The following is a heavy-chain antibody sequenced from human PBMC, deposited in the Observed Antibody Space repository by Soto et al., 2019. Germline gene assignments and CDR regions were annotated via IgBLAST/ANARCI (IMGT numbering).Heavy chain of an antibody. CDR3: ARASYVDIVATIRGAFDI. CDR2: INPNSGGT. D-gene: IGHD5-12*01. CDR1: GYTFTGYY. V-gene: IGHV1-2*04. J-gene: IGHJ3*02. Sequence: ASVKVSCKASGYTFTGYYMHWVRQAPGQGLEWMGWINPNSGGTNYAQKFQGWVTMTRDTSISTAYMELSRLRSDDTAVYYCARASYVDIVATIRGAFDIRGQGTMVTVSS.